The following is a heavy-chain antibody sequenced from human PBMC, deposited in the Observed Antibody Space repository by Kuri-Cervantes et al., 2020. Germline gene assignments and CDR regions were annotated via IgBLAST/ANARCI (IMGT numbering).Heavy chain of an antibody. D-gene: IGHD2-2*02. Sequence: ASVKVSCKASGYTFTSYDINWVRQATGQGLEWMGWINPNSGGTNYAQKFQGRVTMTEDTSTDTAYMELSSLRSEDTAVYYCAAYPLNTPLHWYFDLWGRGTLVTVSS. CDR3: AAYPLNTPLHWYFDL. CDR1: GYTFTSYD. CDR2: INPNSGGT. V-gene: IGHV1-8*01. J-gene: IGHJ2*01.